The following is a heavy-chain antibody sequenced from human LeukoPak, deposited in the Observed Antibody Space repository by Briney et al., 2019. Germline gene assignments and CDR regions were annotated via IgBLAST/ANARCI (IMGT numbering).Heavy chain of an antibody. V-gene: IGHV3-64D*09. CDR3: VKELGCSGGSCYVGVYIEAFDI. CDR2: ISSNGGST. D-gene: IGHD2-15*01. Sequence: GGSLRLSCSASGLTFSRDAMHWVRQAPGKGLEYVSAISSNGGSTYYADSVKGRFTISRDNSKNTLYLQMSSLRAEDTAVYYCVKELGCSGGSCYVGVYIEAFDIWGQGTMVTVSS. J-gene: IGHJ3*02. CDR1: GLTFSRDA.